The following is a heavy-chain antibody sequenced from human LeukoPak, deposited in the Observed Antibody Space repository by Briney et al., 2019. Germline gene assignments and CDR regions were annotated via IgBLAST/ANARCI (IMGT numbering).Heavy chain of an antibody. CDR3: ARDKVDYDFWSGYYDY. Sequence: GVSVKVSCKASGYTVTSYYMHWVRQAPGQGLEWMGIINPSGGSTSYAQKFQGRVTMTRDTSTSTVYMELSSLRSEDTAVYYCARDKVDYDFWSGYYDYWGQGTLVTVSS. D-gene: IGHD3-3*01. CDR2: INPSGGST. CDR1: GYTVTSYY. J-gene: IGHJ4*02. V-gene: IGHV1-46*01.